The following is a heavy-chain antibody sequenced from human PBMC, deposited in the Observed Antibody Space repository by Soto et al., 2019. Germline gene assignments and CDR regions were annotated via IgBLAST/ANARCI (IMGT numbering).Heavy chain of an antibody. D-gene: IGHD1-26*01. CDR1: GGSMSNYY. CDR3: ARGYRPALGATGGHVNWCDP. Sequence: QVQLQESGPGRVKASETLSLTGTVSGGSMSNYYWSWIRQPPGKGLEWIGYIYYIGSTNYNPSLKRRVTMSVAPSRDPLSLDLTSVTAADSAVYYCARGYRPALGATGGHVNWCDPSGAETPDTVSS. V-gene: IGHV4-59*01. J-gene: IGHJ5*02. CDR2: IYYIGST.